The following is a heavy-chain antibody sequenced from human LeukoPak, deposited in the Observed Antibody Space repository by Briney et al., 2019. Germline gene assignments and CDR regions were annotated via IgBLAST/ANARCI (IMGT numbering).Heavy chain of an antibody. CDR2: ISSSSSTV. V-gene: IGHV3-48*01. Sequence: GGSLRLSCAASGFTFSSYSMNWVRQAPGKGLEWVSYISSSSSTVYYTDTVKGRFTISRDNDKNSLYLQMNSLRAEDTAVYYCARALMGIVVALSAAFDIWGQGTMVTVSS. J-gene: IGHJ3*02. CDR3: ARALMGIVVALSAAFDI. CDR1: GFTFSSYS. D-gene: IGHD1-26*01.